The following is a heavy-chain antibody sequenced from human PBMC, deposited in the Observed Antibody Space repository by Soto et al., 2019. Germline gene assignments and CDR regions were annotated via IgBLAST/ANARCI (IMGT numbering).Heavy chain of an antibody. V-gene: IGHV1-3*01. D-gene: IGHD5-18*01. J-gene: IGHJ5*02. CDR1: GYPFTSYA. Sequence: QVQLVQSGAEVKKPGASVKVSCKASGYPFTSYAMHWVRQAPGQRLEWMGWINAGNGNTKYSQKFQGRVTITRDTSASTAYMELSSLRSEDTAVYYCARDRGIQLWLGFDPWGQGTLVTVSS. CDR3: ARDRGIQLWLGFDP. CDR2: INAGNGNT.